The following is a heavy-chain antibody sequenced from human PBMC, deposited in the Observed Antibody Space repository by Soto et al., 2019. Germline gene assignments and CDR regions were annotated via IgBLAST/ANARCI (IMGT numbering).Heavy chain of an antibody. J-gene: IGHJ4*02. CDR1: GYTFTSYG. Sequence: ASVKVSCKSSGYTFTSYGISWVRQAPGQGLEWMGWISAYNGNTKYAQKLQGRVTMTTDTSTSTVYMELRSLRSDDTAVYYCARDQSYGGAFDYWGQGTLVTVSS. V-gene: IGHV1-18*01. CDR2: ISAYNGNT. CDR3: ARDQSYGGAFDY. D-gene: IGHD2-21*01.